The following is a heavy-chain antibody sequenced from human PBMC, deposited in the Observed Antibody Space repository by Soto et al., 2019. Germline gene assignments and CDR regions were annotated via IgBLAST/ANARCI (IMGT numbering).Heavy chain of an antibody. Sequence: SETLSLTCAVYGGSFSGYYWSWIRQPPGKGLEWIGEINHSGSTNYNPSLKSRVTISVDTSKNQFSLKLSSVTAADTAVYYCARVGEYISGWVFDYWGQGTLVTVSS. J-gene: IGHJ4*02. CDR1: GGSFSGYY. CDR2: INHSGST. D-gene: IGHD6-19*01. CDR3: ARVGEYISGWVFDY. V-gene: IGHV4-34*01.